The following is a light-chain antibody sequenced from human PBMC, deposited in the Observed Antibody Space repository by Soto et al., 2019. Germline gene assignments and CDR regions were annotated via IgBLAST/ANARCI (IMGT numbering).Light chain of an antibody. J-gene: IGLJ2*01. CDR3: AAWDDSLLDVV. V-gene: IGLV1-44*01. CDR2: SNN. Sequence: QSVLTQPPSASGTPGQRVTISCSGSSSNIGSNTVNWYQQLPGTAPKLLIYSNNQRPSGVPDRFSGSKSGTSASLAISGLQSEDEADYYCAAWDDSLLDVVFGGGTKVT. CDR1: SSNIGSNT.